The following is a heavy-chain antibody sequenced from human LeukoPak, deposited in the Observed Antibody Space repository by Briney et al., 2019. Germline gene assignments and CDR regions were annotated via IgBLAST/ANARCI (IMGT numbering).Heavy chain of an antibody. J-gene: IGHJ4*02. CDR3: AREGGGIAAAGHFSFDY. CDR2: IYNSGNT. CDR1: GGSISSSSYY. Sequence: SETLSLTCTVSGGSISSSSYYWGWIRQPPGKGLEWIGSIYNSGNTYYTPSLKSRVTISVDTSKNQFSLNLSYATAADTAVYYCAREGGGIAAAGHFSFDYWGQGTLVTVSS. D-gene: IGHD6-13*01. V-gene: IGHV4-39*07.